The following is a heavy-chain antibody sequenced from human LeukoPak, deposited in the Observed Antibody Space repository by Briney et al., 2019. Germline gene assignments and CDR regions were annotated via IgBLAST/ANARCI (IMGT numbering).Heavy chain of an antibody. CDR3: AKEAPSRGFGDVQVVDY. Sequence: ASVKVSCKASGYTFTGYYMDWVRQAPGQGLEWMGRINPNSGGTNYAQKFQGRVTMTRDTSISTAYMELSRLRSDDTAVYYCAKEAPSRGFGDVQVVDYWGQGTLVAVSS. J-gene: IGHJ4*02. CDR1: GYTFTGYY. D-gene: IGHD3-10*01. V-gene: IGHV1-2*06. CDR2: INPNSGGT.